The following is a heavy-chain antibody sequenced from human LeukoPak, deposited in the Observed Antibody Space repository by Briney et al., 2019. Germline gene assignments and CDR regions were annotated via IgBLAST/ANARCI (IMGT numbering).Heavy chain of an antibody. CDR1: GGSISSSSYY. Sequence: PSETLSLTCTVSGGSISSSSYYWGWIRQPPGKGLEWIGSIYYSGSTYYNPSLKSRVTISVDTSKNRFSLKLSSVTAADTAVYYCARALSWFDPWGQGTLVTVSS. J-gene: IGHJ5*02. CDR3: ARALSWFDP. V-gene: IGHV4-39*01. CDR2: IYYSGST.